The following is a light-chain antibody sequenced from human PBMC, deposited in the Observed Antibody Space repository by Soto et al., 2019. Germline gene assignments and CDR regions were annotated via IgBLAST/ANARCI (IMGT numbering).Light chain of an antibody. V-gene: IGKV3-20*01. CDR2: GAS. J-gene: IGKJ1*01. Sequence: EIVLTQSPGTLSLSPGERATLFCRASQSVSNHYLAWYQQKPGQAPRLLIYGASNRDTGIPDRVSGSGSGTDVSLTISRLETEDFAVYYCQQYGGSPRTFGQGTKVDIK. CDR1: QSVSNHY. CDR3: QQYGGSPRT.